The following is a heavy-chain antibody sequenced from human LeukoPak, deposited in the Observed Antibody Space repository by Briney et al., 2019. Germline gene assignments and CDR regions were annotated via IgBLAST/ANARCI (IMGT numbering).Heavy chain of an antibody. Sequence: LGGSLRLSCTASGFAFSNSGMHWVRQAPDKGLEWVAFIRYDGGHAYYADSVKGRFTISRDNSKNTLYLQMNSLRVEDTALFYCAKDLAHFRLVPVGSFDLWGQGTVVAVS. CDR1: GFAFSNSG. J-gene: IGHJ3*01. CDR2: IRYDGGHA. CDR3: AKDLAHFRLVPVGSFDL. D-gene: IGHD2-2*01. V-gene: IGHV3-30*02.